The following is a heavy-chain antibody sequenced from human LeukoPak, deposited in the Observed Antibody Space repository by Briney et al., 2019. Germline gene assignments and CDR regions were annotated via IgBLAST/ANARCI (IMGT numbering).Heavy chain of an antibody. CDR2: ISSTSSYI. V-gene: IGHV3-21*01. CDR3: ARGYDYGDFLDY. J-gene: IGHJ4*02. Sequence: PGGSLRLSCAASGFTFSHYSMNWVRQAPGKGLEWVSSISSTSSYIYYADSVNGRFTISRDSAKNSLYLQMNSLRAEDTAVYYCARGYDYGDFLDYWGQGTLVTVSS. CDR1: GFTFSHYS. D-gene: IGHD4-17*01.